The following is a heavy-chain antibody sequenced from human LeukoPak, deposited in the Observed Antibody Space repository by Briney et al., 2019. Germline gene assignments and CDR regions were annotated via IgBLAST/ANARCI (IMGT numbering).Heavy chain of an antibody. V-gene: IGHV4-59*08. D-gene: IGHD6-19*01. J-gene: IGHJ4*02. CDR1: GGSISNYY. CDR2: IYYSGST. CDR3: ARHGGWLAGARN. Sequence: SEILSLTCTVSGGSISNYYWSWIRQPPGKGLEWIGYIYYSGSTNYNPSLKSRVTISVDTSKNQFSLKLTSVTAADTAVYYCARHGGWLAGARNWGQGTLVTVSS.